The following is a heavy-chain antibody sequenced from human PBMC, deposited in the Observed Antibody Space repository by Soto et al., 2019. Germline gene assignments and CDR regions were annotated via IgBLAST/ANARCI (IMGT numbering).Heavy chain of an antibody. Sequence: QVQLQQWGAGLLKPSETLSLTCAVYGGSFSGYYWSWIRQPPGKGLEWIGEINHSGSTNYNPSLKSRVTISVDTSKNQFSLKLSSMTAADTAVYYCARGGRYGSGSYYPAWGQGTTVTVSS. J-gene: IGHJ6*02. CDR2: INHSGST. CDR3: ARGGRYGSGSYYPA. CDR1: GGSFSGYY. D-gene: IGHD3-10*01. V-gene: IGHV4-34*01.